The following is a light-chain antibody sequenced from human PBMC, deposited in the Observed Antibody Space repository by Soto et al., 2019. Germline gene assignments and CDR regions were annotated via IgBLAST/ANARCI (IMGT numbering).Light chain of an antibody. Sequence: QSVLTQPPSASGSPGQSVTISCTGTSSDVGGYDFVSWYQQHPGKAPQLMIYEVSKRPSGVPDRFSGSKSGNTASLTVSGLRADDEDDYFCTSYAGNNNVLFGGGTKLTVL. CDR3: TSYAGNNNVL. V-gene: IGLV2-8*01. J-gene: IGLJ2*01. CDR2: EVS. CDR1: SSDVGGYDF.